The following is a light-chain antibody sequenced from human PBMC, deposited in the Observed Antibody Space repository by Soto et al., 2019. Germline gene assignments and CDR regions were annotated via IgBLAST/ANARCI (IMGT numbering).Light chain of an antibody. Sequence: IVLTQSPANLSLSPGERGNLSWGASETIRGLLAWYQQRPGQPPRLLIYDTSNRATGIPARFSGSVSGTDGTFTISGLERADRRVYYCQQRHNWPITFGQGTRLETK. J-gene: IGKJ5*01. CDR1: ETIRGL. V-gene: IGKV3-11*01. CDR2: DTS. CDR3: QQRHNWPIT.